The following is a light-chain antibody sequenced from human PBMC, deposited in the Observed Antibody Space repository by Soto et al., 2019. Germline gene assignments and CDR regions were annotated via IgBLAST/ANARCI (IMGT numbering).Light chain of an antibody. V-gene: IGLV2-8*01. CDR1: SSDVGGYKY. Sequence: QSALTQPPSASGSPGQSVTISCTGTSSDVGGYKYVSWYQQHPGKAPKLMIYEVSKRPSGVPDRFSGSKSGNTASLTVSGLQAEDEADYYCSSYAGSNNWVFGGGTKVTVL. CDR3: SSYAGSNNWV. J-gene: IGLJ3*02. CDR2: EVS.